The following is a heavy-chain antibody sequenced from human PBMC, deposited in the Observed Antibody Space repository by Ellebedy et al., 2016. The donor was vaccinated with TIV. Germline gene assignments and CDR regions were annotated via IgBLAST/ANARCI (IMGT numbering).Heavy chain of an antibody. CDR1: GGSISSDNW. V-gene: IGHV4-4*02. Sequence: MPGGSLRLSCVVSGGSISSDNWWSWVRQTPGKGLEWIGEINHSVSTNYNPSLKSRVTISIDTSKNQFSLKLSSVTAADTAVYYCARNFVDGGATWGLGTLVTVSS. CDR3: ARNFVDGGAT. CDR2: INHSVST. J-gene: IGHJ5*02. D-gene: IGHD3-9*01.